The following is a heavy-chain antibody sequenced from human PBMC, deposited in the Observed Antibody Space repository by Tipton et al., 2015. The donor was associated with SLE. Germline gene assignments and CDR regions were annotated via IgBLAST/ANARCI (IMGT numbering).Heavy chain of an antibody. Sequence: LRLSCAVYGGSFSDYYWSWIRQPPGKGLEWIGGINHSGSTNYNPSLKSRVTISVDMSKNQFSLKLRSVTAADTAVYYCARVGRGVATIGVAFDIWGQGTMVTVSS. J-gene: IGHJ3*02. D-gene: IGHD5-12*01. V-gene: IGHV4-34*01. CDR3: ARVGRGVATIGVAFDI. CDR1: GGSFSDYY. CDR2: INHSGST.